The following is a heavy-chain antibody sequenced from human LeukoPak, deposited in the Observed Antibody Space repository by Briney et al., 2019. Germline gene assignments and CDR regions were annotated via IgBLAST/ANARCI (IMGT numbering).Heavy chain of an antibody. V-gene: IGHV4-38-2*02. Sequence: SETLSLTCTVSGYSISSGYYWGWIRQPPGKGLEWIGSIYHSGSTYYNPSLKSRVTISVDTSKNQFSLKLSSVTAADTAVYYYASSPRPYDILTGYYTPPPFYYMDVWGKGTTVTVSS. CDR3: ASSPRPYDILTGYYTPPPFYYMDV. CDR2: IYHSGST. CDR1: GYSISSGYY. D-gene: IGHD3-9*01. J-gene: IGHJ6*03.